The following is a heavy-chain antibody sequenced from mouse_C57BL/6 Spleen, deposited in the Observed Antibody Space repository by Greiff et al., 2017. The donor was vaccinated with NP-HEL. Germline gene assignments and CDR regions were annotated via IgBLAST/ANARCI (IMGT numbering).Heavy chain of an antibody. V-gene: IGHV14-1*01. CDR3: TTRDYYGSSLAWFAY. J-gene: IGHJ3*01. CDR1: GFNIKDYY. CDR2: IDPEDGDT. D-gene: IGHD1-1*01. Sequence: EVKLMESGAELVRPGASVKLSCTASGFNIKDYYMHWVKQRPEQGLEWIGRIDPEDGDTEYAPKFQGKATMTADTSSNTAYLQLSSLTSEDTAVYYCTTRDYYGSSLAWFAYWGQGTLVTVSA.